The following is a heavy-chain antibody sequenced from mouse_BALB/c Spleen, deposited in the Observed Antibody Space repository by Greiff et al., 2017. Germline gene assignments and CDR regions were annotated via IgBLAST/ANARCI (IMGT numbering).Heavy chain of an antibody. CDR2: ISYSGST. D-gene: IGHD1-2*01. CDR3: ASSITTGYAMDY. CDR1: GYSITSDYA. V-gene: IGHV3-2*02. Sequence: ESGPGLVKPSQSLSLTCTVTGYSITSDYAWNWIRQFPGNKLEWMGYISYSGSTSYNPSLKSRISITRDTSKNQFFLQLNSVTTEDTATYYCASSITTGYAMDYWGQGTSVTVSS. J-gene: IGHJ4*01.